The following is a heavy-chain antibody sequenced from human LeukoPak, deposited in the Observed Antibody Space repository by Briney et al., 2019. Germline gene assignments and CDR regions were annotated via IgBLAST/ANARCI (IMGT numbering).Heavy chain of an antibody. J-gene: IGHJ4*02. Sequence: PGGSLRLSCAASGFTFSSYAMSWVRQAPGKGLEWVSAISGSGGSTYYADSVKGRFTISRDNSKNTLYLQMNSLRAEDTAVYYCAKRSDILTGYYLFDYWGQGTLVTVSS. CDR3: AKRSDILTGYYLFDY. CDR1: GFTFSSYA. D-gene: IGHD3-9*01. V-gene: IGHV3-23*01. CDR2: ISGSGGST.